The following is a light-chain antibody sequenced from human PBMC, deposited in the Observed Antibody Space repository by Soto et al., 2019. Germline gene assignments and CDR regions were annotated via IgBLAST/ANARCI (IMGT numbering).Light chain of an antibody. CDR3: QQLNSYPIT. Sequence: DIQLTQSPSFLSASVGDRVTITCRASQGISDYFAWYQQKLGKAPKLLIFAASTLQSGVPSRFSGSGSGTEFTLTISSLQPEDVATYYCQQLNSYPITFGQGTRLEI. CDR1: QGISDY. CDR2: AAS. J-gene: IGKJ5*01. V-gene: IGKV1-9*01.